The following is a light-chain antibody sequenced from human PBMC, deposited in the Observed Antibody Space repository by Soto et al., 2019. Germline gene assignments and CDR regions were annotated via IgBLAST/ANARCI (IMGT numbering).Light chain of an antibody. V-gene: IGLV2-14*03. CDR1: SNDIGGYNY. CDR2: DVT. J-gene: IGLJ1*01. Sequence: QSALTQPASVSGSPGQSITIPCTGTSNDIGGYNYVSWYQQFPGKAPKLIIYDVTNRPSGVSFRFSGSKSGNTASLTISGLPDEDEAGYHCSSYSRTSTRRLFGAGTKVTVL. CDR3: SSYSRTSTRRL.